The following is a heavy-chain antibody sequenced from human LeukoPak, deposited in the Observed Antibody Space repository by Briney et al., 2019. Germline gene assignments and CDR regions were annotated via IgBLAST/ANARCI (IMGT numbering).Heavy chain of an antibody. V-gene: IGHV3-11*01. CDR2: INPSGSTI. J-gene: IGHJ4*02. CDR1: GFTFSKAW. D-gene: IGHD4-17*01. Sequence: PGGSLRLSCAASGFTFSKAWMSWVRQAPGKGLEWVSYINPSGSTIYYADSVKGRFTISRDNAKKSMDLQMYSLRAEDTAVYYCAGSDYGDSYFDYWGQGTLVTVSS. CDR3: AGSDYGDSYFDY.